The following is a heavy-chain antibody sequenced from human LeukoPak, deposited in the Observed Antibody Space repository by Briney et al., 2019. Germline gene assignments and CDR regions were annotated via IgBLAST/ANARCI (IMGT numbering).Heavy chain of an antibody. CDR3: ARRDDSSSYYGMDV. CDR1: GYTFTSYG. V-gene: IGHV1-18*01. Sequence: ASVKVSCKASGYTFTSYGISWVRQAPGQGLEWMGWISAYNGNTNYAQKLQGRVTMTTDTSTSTAYMELRSLRSDDTAVYYCARRDDSSSYYGMDVWGQGTTVTVSS. J-gene: IGHJ6*02. CDR2: ISAYNGNT. D-gene: IGHD3-22*01.